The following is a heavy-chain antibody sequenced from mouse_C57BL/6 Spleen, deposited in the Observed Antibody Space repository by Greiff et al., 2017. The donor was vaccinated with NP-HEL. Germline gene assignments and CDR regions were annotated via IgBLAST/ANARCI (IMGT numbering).Heavy chain of an antibody. CDR3: AHYSNFWFAY. D-gene: IGHD2-5*01. CDR2: IDPSDSYT. Sequence: QVQLQQPGAELVRPGTSVKLSCKASGYTFTSYWMHWVKQRPGQGLEWIGVIDPSDSYTNYNQKFKGKATLTVDTASSTAYMQLSSLTSEDSAVYYCAHYSNFWFAYWGQGTLVTVSA. J-gene: IGHJ3*01. CDR1: GYTFTSYW. V-gene: IGHV1-59*01.